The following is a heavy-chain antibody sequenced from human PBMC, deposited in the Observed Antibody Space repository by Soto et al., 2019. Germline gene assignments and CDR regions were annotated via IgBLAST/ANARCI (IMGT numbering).Heavy chain of an antibody. J-gene: IGHJ6*02. D-gene: IGHD2-2*01. CDR3: ARDPEDIVLVPAAKRSRWSGGMDV. Sequence: QVQLVQSGAEVKKPGASVKVSCKASGYTFTRYYMHWVRQAPGQGLEWMGLINPSGGSISYAQKSQGRVTMTSDTSTSTVYMELSSLRSEDTAVYYCARDPEDIVLVPAAKRSRWSGGMDVWGQGTTVTVSS. V-gene: IGHV1-46*01. CDR2: INPSGGSI. CDR1: GYTFTRYY.